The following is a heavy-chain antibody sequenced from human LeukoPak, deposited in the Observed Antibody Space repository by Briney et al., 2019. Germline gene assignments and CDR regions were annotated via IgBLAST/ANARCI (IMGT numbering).Heavy chain of an antibody. D-gene: IGHD5-12*01. J-gene: IGHJ4*02. CDR1: GFTVTSNF. CDR3: ARGYSGSSQPLEY. CDR2: IHTGGST. V-gene: IGHV3-66*01. Sequence: GGSLRLSCAASGFTVTSNFMSWVRQAPGRGLEWVSVIHTGGSTNYAGSVKDRFTNSRDSSKNTLHLQMNSLRVEDTAVYYCARGYSGSSQPLEYWGQGTLVTVSS.